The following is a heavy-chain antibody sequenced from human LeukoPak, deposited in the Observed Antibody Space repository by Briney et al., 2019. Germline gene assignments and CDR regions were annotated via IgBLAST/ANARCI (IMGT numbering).Heavy chain of an antibody. D-gene: IGHD5-18*01. Sequence: ASVKVSCKASGYTFNTYGISWVRQAPGQGLEWMGWISAYNGNTNYAQKLQGRVTMTTDTSTSTAYMELRSLRSDDTAVYYCASGLRGYSYGYVAFDIWGQGTMVTVSS. CDR1: GYTFNTYG. V-gene: IGHV1-18*01. J-gene: IGHJ3*02. CDR3: ASGLRGYSYGYVAFDI. CDR2: ISAYNGNT.